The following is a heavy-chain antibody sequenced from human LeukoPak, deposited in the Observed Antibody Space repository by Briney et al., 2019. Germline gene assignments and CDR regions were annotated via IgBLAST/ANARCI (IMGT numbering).Heavy chain of an antibody. J-gene: IGHJ4*02. CDR2: IYNGVPT. V-gene: IGHV4-4*09. D-gene: IGHD6-19*01. CDR3: VQTTGWPGFDY. CDR1: GVSISRFY. Sequence: PSETLSLVCTTSGVSISRFYWSWVRQPPGKGLEWIGNIYNGVPTFFNPSLKSRVTISVDTSRRQFSLELASVTAADTAVYYCVQTTGWPGFDYWGQGILATVSS.